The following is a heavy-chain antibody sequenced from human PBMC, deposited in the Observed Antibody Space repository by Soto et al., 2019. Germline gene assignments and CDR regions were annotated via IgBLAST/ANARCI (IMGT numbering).Heavy chain of an antibody. CDR3: ANAYYYDSSGPGSYFDN. D-gene: IGHD3-22*01. Sequence: PGGSLRLSCAASGFTFSSYGMHWVRQAPGKGLEWVAIISYDGSNKYYADSVKGRFTISRDNSKNTLYLQMNSLRAEDTAVYYCANAYYYDSSGPGSYFDNWGQGTLVTVSS. CDR1: GFTFSSYG. CDR2: ISYDGSNK. J-gene: IGHJ4*02. V-gene: IGHV3-30*18.